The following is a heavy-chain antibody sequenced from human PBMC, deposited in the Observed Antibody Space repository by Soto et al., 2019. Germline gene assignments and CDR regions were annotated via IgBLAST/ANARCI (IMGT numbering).Heavy chain of an antibody. D-gene: IGHD3-10*01. CDR1: NVSISNYY. CDR3: ARLMVRGIDY. V-gene: IGHV4-59*08. CDR2: IYYSGST. J-gene: IGHJ4*02. Sequence: QVQLQESGPGLVKPSETLSLTCTVSNVSISNYYWSWIRQPPGKGLEWIGYIYYSGSTNYNPSLKSRVSISIDTSKNQFSLKLPSVTAADTAVYYCARLMVRGIDYWGQGTLVTVSS.